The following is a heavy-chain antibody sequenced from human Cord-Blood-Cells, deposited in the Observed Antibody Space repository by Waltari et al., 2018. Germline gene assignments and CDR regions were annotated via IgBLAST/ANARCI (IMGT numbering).Heavy chain of an antibody. D-gene: IGHD3-3*01. Sequence: QVQLVEPGGGVVQPGRSLRLPCAASGFTFSSYAMRWVRQDPGKGREWVAVISNDGGNKYYADSVKGRFTSSRDNSKNTLYLQMNSLRAEDTAVYYCARDYPAPARPYYDFRSYGMDVWGQGTTVTVSS. CDR2: ISNDGGNK. J-gene: IGHJ6*02. CDR3: ARDYPAPARPYYDFRSYGMDV. V-gene: IGHV3-30-3*01. CDR1: GFTFSSYA.